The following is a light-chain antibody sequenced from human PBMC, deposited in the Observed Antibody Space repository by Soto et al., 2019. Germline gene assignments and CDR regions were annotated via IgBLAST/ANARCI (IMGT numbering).Light chain of an antibody. Sequence: EIVFTQSPATLSLSPGEKTTLSCRASQSVSSYLAWYQQKPGQAPRLLIYDASNRATGIPARFSGSGSGTDFTLTISSLEPEDFAVYYCQKSSTLITLGQGTLLEIK. CDR1: QSVSSY. V-gene: IGKV3-11*01. CDR3: QKSSTLIT. CDR2: DAS. J-gene: IGKJ5*01.